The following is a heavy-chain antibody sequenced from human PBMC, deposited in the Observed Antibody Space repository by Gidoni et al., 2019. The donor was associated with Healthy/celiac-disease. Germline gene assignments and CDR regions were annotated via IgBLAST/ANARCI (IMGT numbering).Heavy chain of an antibody. CDR2: INHSGST. CDR1: GGSFSVYY. J-gene: IGHJ3*02. CDR3: ASHIIVVVITTGGAFDI. V-gene: IGHV4-34*01. D-gene: IGHD3-22*01. Sequence: QLQLQQWGAGLLEPSEPLSLTCAVDGGSFSVYYWSWIRQPPGKGLEWIGEINHSGSTNYNPSLKSRVTISVDTSKNQFSLKLSSVTAADTAVYYCASHIIVVVITTGGAFDIWGQGTMVTVSS.